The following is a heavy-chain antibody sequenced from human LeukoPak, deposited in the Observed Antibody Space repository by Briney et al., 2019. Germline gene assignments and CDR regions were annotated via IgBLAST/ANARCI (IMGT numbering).Heavy chain of an antibody. CDR3: AIAAAATVWGY. CDR2: ISSNGGST. J-gene: IGHJ4*02. CDR1: GFTFSSYA. Sequence: GGSLRLSCAASGFTFSSYAMHWVRQAPGKGLEYVSGISSNGGSTYYANSVKGRVTISRDNSKNTLYLHMGSLRAEDMAVYYCAIAAAATVWGYWGQGTLVTVSS. V-gene: IGHV3-64*01. D-gene: IGHD6-13*01.